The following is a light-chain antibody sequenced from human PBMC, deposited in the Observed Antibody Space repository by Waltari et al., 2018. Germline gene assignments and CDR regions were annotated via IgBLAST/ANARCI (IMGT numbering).Light chain of an antibody. CDR3: QQSSGYPWT. CDR1: ENALRY. V-gene: IGKV1-5*01. Sequence: ITQFPSTLSASVGGSVTITCRSSENALRYLVWYQQKPGKAPRLLIYSASSLESGVSSRFSGSGSGTEFTLTINSLQPEDVATYSCQQSSGYPWTFGRGTKVEIK. J-gene: IGKJ1*01. CDR2: SAS.